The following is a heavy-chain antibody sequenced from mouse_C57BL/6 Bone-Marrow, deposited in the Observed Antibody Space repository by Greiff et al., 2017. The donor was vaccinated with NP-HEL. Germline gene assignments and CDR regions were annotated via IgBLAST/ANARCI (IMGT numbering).Heavy chain of an antibody. Sequence: VQLQQPGAELVMPGASLPLSFPASGYTFTSYWMHWVKQRPGQGLEWIGEIDPSDSYTPCNQKFQGKSTLTVDQSSSTASMQLRRLTSEDSTVTYGASGWLRLRAGYYAMDDWGQGTSVTVSS. CDR1: GYTFTSYW. CDR2: IDPSDSYT. CDR3: ASGWLRLRAGYYAMDD. J-gene: IGHJ4*01. D-gene: IGHD3-2*02. V-gene: IGHV1-69*01.